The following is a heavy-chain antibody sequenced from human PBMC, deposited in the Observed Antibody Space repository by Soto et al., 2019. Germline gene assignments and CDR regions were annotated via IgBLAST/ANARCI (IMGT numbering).Heavy chain of an antibody. D-gene: IGHD3-10*01. CDR3: ARAPSYGSGSYYGAYSYYFDY. CDR1: GGSISSGGYY. Sequence: ASETLSLTCTVSGGSISSGGYYWSWIRQHPGKGLEWIGYIYYSGSTYYNPSLKSRVTISVDTSKNQFSLKLSSVTAADTAVYYCARAPSYGSGSYYGAYSYYFDYWGQGTLVTVSS. J-gene: IGHJ4*02. V-gene: IGHV4-31*02. CDR2: IYYSGST.